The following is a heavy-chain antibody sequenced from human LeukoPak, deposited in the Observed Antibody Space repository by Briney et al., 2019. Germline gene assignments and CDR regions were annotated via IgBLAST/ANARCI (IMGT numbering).Heavy chain of an antibody. CDR2: IKQDGSEK. V-gene: IGHV3-7*03. CDR3: ARGPPAAIYFDL. CDR1: GFTFSSYW. Sequence: GGSLRLSCAASGFTFSSYWMSWVRQAPGKGLEWVVVANIKQDGSEKSYVDSVKGRFTISRDNAKNSLYLQMNSLRAEDTAVYHCARGPPAAIYFDLWGRGTLVTVSS. J-gene: IGHJ2*01. D-gene: IGHD2-2*01.